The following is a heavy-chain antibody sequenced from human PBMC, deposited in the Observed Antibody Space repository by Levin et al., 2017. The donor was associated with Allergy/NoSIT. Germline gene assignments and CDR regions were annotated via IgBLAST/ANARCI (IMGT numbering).Heavy chain of an antibody. Sequence: SCAASGFTFSSQAVHWVRQAPGKGPEWVAVISNDGSSKYYADSVKGRFTIPRDISKNTLYLQMNRLRPDDTALYYCAREGSGSAFDIWGQGTMVTVSS. D-gene: IGHD3-10*01. V-gene: IGHV3-30-3*01. J-gene: IGHJ3*02. CDR2: ISNDGSSK. CDR1: GFTFSSQA. CDR3: AREGSGSAFDI.